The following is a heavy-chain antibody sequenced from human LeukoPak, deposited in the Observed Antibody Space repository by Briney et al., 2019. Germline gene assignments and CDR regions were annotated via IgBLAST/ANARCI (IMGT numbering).Heavy chain of an antibody. CDR1: GYRFTSYW. J-gene: IGHJ4*02. V-gene: IGHV5-10-1*01. CDR2: IDPSDSYT. CDR3: ARHPGWTYCSSTSCSSYYFDY. Sequence: GESLKISCKGSGYRFTSYWISWVRQMPGKGLEWVGRIDPSDSYTNYSPSFQGHVTISADKSISTAYLQWSSLKASDTAMYYCARHPGWTYCSSTSCSSYYFDYWGQGTLVTASS. D-gene: IGHD2-2*01.